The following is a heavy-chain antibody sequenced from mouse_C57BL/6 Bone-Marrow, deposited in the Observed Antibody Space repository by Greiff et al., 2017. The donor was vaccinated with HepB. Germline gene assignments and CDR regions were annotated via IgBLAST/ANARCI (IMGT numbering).Heavy chain of an antibody. J-gene: IGHJ4*01. CDR2: INPNNGGT. CDR3: ARLRGTGKGFYAMDY. CDR1: GYTFTDYN. D-gene: IGHD4-1*01. V-gene: IGHV1-18*01. Sequence: EVQLQQSGPELVKPGASVKIPCKASGYTFTDYNMDWVKQSHGKSLEWIGDINPNNGGTIYNQKFKGKATLTVDKSFSTAYMELRSLTSEDTAVYYCARLRGTGKGFYAMDYWGQGTSVTVSS.